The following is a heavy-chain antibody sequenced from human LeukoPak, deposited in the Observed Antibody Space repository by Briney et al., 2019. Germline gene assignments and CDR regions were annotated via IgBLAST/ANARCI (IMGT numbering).Heavy chain of an antibody. J-gene: IGHJ4*02. CDR1: GGSISSNS. CDR3: ARDFYGSIDY. Sequence: SETLSLTCTASGGSISSNSWSWIRQPPGKGLEWIGYTLNSVNVNSDPSLKSRVSMSADTSRNQCSLKLRSVTAADTAVYYCARDFYGSIDYWGQGILVTVSS. D-gene: IGHD2/OR15-2a*01. CDR2: TLNSVNV. V-gene: IGHV4-59*12.